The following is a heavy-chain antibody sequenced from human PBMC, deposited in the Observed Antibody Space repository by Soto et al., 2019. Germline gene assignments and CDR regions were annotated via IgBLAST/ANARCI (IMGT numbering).Heavy chain of an antibody. D-gene: IGHD3-16*01. CDR2: ISYDGSNK. V-gene: IGHV3-30*03. CDR1: GFTFSSYG. CDR3: ASPQRGGLNWFDP. J-gene: IGHJ5*02. Sequence: GGSLRLSCAASGFTFSSYGMHWVRQAPGKGLEWVAVISYDGSNKYYADSVKGRFTISRDNSKNTLYLQMNSLRAEDTAVYYCASPQRGGLNWFDPWGQGTLVTVSS.